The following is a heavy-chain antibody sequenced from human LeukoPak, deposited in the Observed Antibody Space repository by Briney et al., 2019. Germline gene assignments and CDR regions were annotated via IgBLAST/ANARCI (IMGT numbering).Heavy chain of an antibody. V-gene: IGHV1-46*01. CDR1: GYTFTSYY. J-gene: IGHJ6*03. CDR2: INPSGGST. Sequence: ASVKVSCKASGYTFTSYYMHWVRQAPGQGLEWMGIINPSGGSTSYAQKFQGRVTMTRDTSTSTVYMELSSLRSEDTAVYYCARALGSSVTHYYMDVWGKGTTVTVSS. CDR3: ARALGSSVTHYYMDV. D-gene: IGHD6-6*01.